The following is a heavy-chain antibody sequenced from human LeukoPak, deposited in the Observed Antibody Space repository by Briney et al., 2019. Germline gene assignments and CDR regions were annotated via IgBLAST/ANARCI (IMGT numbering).Heavy chain of an antibody. CDR3: TTQGVRSGYYWETDAFDI. D-gene: IGHD3-22*01. CDR1: GFTFSGSA. V-gene: IGHV3-73*01. Sequence: GGSLKLSCAASGFTFSGSAMHWVRQASGKGLEWVGRIRSKANSYATAYAASVKGRFTISRDDSKNTAYLQMNSLKTEDTAVYYCTTQGVRSGYYWETDAFDIWGQGTMVTVSS. CDR2: IRSKANSYAT. J-gene: IGHJ3*02.